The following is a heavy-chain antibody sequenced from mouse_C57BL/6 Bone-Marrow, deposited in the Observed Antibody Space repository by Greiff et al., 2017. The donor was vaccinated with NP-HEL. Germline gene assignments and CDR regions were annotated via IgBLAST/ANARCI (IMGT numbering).Heavy chain of an antibody. J-gene: IGHJ4*01. CDR3: AREGGLRRRTYAMDY. D-gene: IGHD2-4*01. Sequence: EVKLVESEGGLVQPGSSMKLSCTASGFTFSDYYMALVRQVPEKGLEWVANINSDGSSTYYLDSLKSRFIISRDNAKNIIYLQISSLKSEDTAMYYCAREGGLRRRTYAMDYWGQGTSVTVSS. CDR2: INSDGSST. CDR1: GFTFSDYY. V-gene: IGHV5-16*01.